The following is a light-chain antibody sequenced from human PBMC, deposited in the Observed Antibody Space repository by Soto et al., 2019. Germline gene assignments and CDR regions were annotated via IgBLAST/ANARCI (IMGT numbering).Light chain of an antibody. CDR2: DVS. V-gene: IGLV2-14*01. J-gene: IGLJ2*01. CDR1: SSDVGGYNY. Sequence: QSALTQPASVSGSPGQSITISCTGTSSDVGGYNYVSWYQQHPGKAPKLMIYDVSSRPSGVSNRFSGSKSGNTASLTISGLQAEDEADYHCSSHTSSSTHVVFGGGTKLTVL. CDR3: SSHTSSSTHVV.